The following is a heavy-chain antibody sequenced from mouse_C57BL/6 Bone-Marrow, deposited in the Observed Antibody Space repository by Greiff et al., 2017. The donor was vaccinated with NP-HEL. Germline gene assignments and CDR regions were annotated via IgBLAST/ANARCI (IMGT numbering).Heavy chain of an antibody. CDR3: ARRDYRGMDY. V-gene: IGHV1-81*01. J-gene: IGHJ4*01. D-gene: IGHD2-14*01. Sequence: QVQLQQSGAELARPGASVKLSCKASGYTFTSYGISWVKQRTGQGLEWIGEIYPRSGNNYYNEKFKGKATLTADKSSSTAYMELRSLTSEDSAVYFCARRDYRGMDYWGQGTSVTVSS. CDR2: IYPRSGNN. CDR1: GYTFTSYG.